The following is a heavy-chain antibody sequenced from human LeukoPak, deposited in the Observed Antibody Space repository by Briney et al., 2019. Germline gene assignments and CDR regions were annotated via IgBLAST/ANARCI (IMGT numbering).Heavy chain of an antibody. CDR3: ARDLGSY. D-gene: IGHD7-27*01. J-gene: IGHJ4*02. Sequence: GGSLRLSCAASGFTLSSSWTHWVRQAPGKGLVWVSRINSNGTITTYADSVKGRFTISGDNANNTLYLQMSSLRAEDTAVYYCARDLGSYWGQGTLVTVSS. CDR2: INSNGTIT. CDR1: GFTLSSSW. V-gene: IGHV3-74*01.